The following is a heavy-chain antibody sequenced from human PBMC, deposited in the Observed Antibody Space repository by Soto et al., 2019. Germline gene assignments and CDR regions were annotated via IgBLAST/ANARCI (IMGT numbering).Heavy chain of an antibody. D-gene: IGHD3-16*01. CDR1: GFSLSTSGVG. Sequence: QITLKESGPTLVKPTQTLTLTCTFSGFSLSTSGVGVGWIRQPPGKALEWLALIYWDDDKRYSPSLKSRLTITKDTSKNQVVLTMTNMDPVDTATYYCAQRGEDGYYFDYWGQGTLVTVSS. CDR3: AQRGEDGYYFDY. CDR2: IYWDDDK. J-gene: IGHJ4*02. V-gene: IGHV2-5*02.